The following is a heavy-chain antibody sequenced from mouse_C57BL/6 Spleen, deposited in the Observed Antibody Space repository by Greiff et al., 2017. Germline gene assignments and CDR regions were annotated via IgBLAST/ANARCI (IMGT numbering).Heavy chain of an antibody. CDR1: GYSITSGYY. CDR2: ISYDGSN. V-gene: IGHV3-6*01. CDR3: ARDQAPHYCGSSTEDFDV. J-gene: IGHJ1*03. Sequence: EVKLVESGPGLVKPSQSLSLTCSVTGYSITSGYYWNWIRQFPGNKLEWMGYISYDGSNNYNPSLKNRISITRDTSKNQFFLKLNSVTTEDTATYYSARDQAPHYCGSSTEDFDVWGTGTTVTVAS. D-gene: IGHD1-1*01.